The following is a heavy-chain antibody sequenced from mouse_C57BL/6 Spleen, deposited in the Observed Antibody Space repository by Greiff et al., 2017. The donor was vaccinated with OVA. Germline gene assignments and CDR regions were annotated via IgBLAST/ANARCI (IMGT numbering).Heavy chain of an antibody. CDR1: GYAFSSSW. CDR2: IYPGDGDT. J-gene: IGHJ1*03. CDR3: ARSYDGYYVETDWYFDV. V-gene: IGHV1-82*01. Sequence: QVQLQQSGPELVKPGASVKISCKASGYAFSSSWMNWVKQRPGKGLEWIGRIYPGDGDTNYNGKFKGKATLTADKSSSTAYMQLSSLTSEDSAVYFCARSYDGYYVETDWYFDVWGTGTTVTVSS. D-gene: IGHD2-3*01.